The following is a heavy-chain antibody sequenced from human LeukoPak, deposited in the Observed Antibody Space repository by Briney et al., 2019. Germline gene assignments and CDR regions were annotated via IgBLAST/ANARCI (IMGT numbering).Heavy chain of an antibody. Sequence: SETLSLTCTVSGGSISSYYWSWIRQPAGKGLEWIGRIYTSGSTNYNPSLKSRVTISVDTSKNQFSLKLSSVTAADTAVYYCARVNGYYYRTDAFDIWGQGTMVTVSS. V-gene: IGHV4-4*07. D-gene: IGHD3-22*01. CDR1: GGSISSYY. CDR2: IYTSGST. CDR3: ARVNGYYYRTDAFDI. J-gene: IGHJ3*02.